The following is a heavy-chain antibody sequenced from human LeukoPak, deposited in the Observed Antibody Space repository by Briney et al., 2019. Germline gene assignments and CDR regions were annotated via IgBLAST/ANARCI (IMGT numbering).Heavy chain of an antibody. CDR3: ARSYGSGSYGDY. J-gene: IGHJ4*02. V-gene: IGHV3-23*01. Sequence: GGSLRLSCAASGFTFSNLAVSWVRQAPGKGLEWVSVISGSGDIIYYADSVKGRFTISRDNSKDTLYLQMNSLRAEDTAVYYCARSYGSGSYGDYWGQGTLVTVSS. CDR2: ISGSGDII. CDR1: GFTFSNLA. D-gene: IGHD3-10*01.